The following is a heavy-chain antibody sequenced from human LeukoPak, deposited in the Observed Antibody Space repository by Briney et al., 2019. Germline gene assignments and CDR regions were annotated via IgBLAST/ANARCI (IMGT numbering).Heavy chain of an antibody. J-gene: IGHJ4*02. Sequence: GGSLRLSCAASGFTFRTYSMNWVRQAPGKGLEWVSSISSSSAYTYYADSVKGRFTISRDNTKNSLYLQMSSLRAEDTAVCYCAREGYCSITSCHFDYWGQGTLVTVSS. CDR3: AREGYCSITSCHFDY. CDR2: ISSSSAYT. CDR1: GFTFRTYS. V-gene: IGHV3-21*01. D-gene: IGHD2-2*01.